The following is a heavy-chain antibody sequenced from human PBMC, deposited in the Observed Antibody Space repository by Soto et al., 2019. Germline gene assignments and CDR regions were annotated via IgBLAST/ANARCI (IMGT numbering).Heavy chain of an antibody. CDR2: IYHSGST. D-gene: IGHD3-22*01. CDR1: GGSISSGGYS. V-gene: IGHV4-30-2*01. Sequence: SETLSLTCAVSGGSISSGGYSWSWIRQPPGKGLEWIGYIYHSGSTYYSPSLKSRVTISVDRSKNQFSLKLSSVTAADTAVYYCASSYYYDSSGYYVLDYWGQGTLVTVSS. J-gene: IGHJ4*02. CDR3: ASSYYYDSSGYYVLDY.